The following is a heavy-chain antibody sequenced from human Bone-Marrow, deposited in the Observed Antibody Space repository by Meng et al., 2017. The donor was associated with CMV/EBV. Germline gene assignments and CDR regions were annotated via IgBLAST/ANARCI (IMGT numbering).Heavy chain of an antibody. D-gene: IGHD3-22*01. CDR1: GFTFSSYW. V-gene: IGHV3-74*01. CDR3: ARDHSPITYYYDSSGYYPAA. J-gene: IGHJ5*02. CDR2: INSDGSST. Sequence: GGSLRLSCAASGFTFSSYWMHWVRQAPGKGLVWVSRINSDGSSTSYADSVKGRFTISRDNSKNTLYLQMNSLRAEDTAVYYCARDHSPITYYYDSSGYYPAAWGQGTLVTVSS.